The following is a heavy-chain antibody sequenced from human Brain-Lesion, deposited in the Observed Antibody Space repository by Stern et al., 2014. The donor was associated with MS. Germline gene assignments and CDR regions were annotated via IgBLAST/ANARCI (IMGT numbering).Heavy chain of an antibody. CDR3: ARFPASRPHVFDS. CDR2: SDHSGST. V-gene: IGHV4-4*02. D-gene: IGHD6-13*01. J-gene: IGHJ4*02. CDR1: GGSISSSNW. Sequence: QLQLQESGPGLVKPSGTLSLTCAVSGGSISSSNWWSWVRQSPGKGLEWIGESDHSGSTIYNPSLKSRVTVSVDKSKTRFSLNLRSVTAADTAVYFCARFPASRPHVFDSWGQGTLVTVSS.